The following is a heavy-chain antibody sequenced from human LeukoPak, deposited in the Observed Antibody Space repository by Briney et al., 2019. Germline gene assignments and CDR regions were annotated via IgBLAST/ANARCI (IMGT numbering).Heavy chain of an antibody. CDR3: ARGLWSGRRREANWFDP. J-gene: IGHJ5*02. V-gene: IGHV4-38-2*01. CDR1: GYSISSNYY. Sequence: PSETLSLTCAVSGYSISSNYYWGWIRQPPGKGLEWIGNIYHSGSTYYNPSLKSRVTISVDTSKDQFSLKLNSVTAADTAVYYCARGLWSGRRREANWFDPWGQGTLVTVSS. D-gene: IGHD3-3*01. CDR2: IYHSGST.